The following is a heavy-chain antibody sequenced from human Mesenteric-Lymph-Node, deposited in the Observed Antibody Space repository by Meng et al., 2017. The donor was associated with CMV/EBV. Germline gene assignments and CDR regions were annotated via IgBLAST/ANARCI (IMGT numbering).Heavy chain of an antibody. CDR3: AKTGYHYGSGLTDWFDP. V-gene: IGHV3-53*01. CDR1: VNSND. CDR2: IYIDDST. Sequence: VNSNDMTWVRQAPGKGMEWVSVIYIDDSTYYEDSVKGRFTISRDNSKKTLYLQMNSLRAEDTAAYYCAKTGYHYGSGLTDWFDPWGQGTLVTVSS. J-gene: IGHJ5*02. D-gene: IGHD3-10*01.